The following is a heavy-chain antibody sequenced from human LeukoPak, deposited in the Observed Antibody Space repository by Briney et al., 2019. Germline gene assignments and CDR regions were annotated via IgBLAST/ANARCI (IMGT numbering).Heavy chain of an antibody. CDR2: ISWNSGSI. CDR1: GFTFDDYA. D-gene: IGHD3-10*01. V-gene: IGHV3-9*01. Sequence: GGSLRLSCAASGFTFDDYAMHWVRQAPGKGLEWVSGISWNSGSIGYADSVKGRFTISRDNAKNSLYLQMNSLRAEDTALYYCAKDYTTMARGMEYLGQGTLVTVSS. J-gene: IGHJ4*02. CDR3: AKDYTTMARGMEY.